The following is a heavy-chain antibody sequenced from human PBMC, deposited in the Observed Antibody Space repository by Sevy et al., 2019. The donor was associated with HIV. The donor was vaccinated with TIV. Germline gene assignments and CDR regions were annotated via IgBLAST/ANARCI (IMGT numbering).Heavy chain of an antibody. J-gene: IGHJ6*02. CDR2: MNPNSGNT. Sequence: AAVKVSCKASGYTFTSYDINWVGQATGQGLEWMGWMNPNSGNTGYAQKFQGGVTMTRNTSISTAYMELSSLRSEDTAVYYCARTEPGIAAYGMDVWGQGTTVTVSS. V-gene: IGHV1-8*01. D-gene: IGHD6-13*01. CDR1: GYTFTSYD. CDR3: ARTEPGIAAYGMDV.